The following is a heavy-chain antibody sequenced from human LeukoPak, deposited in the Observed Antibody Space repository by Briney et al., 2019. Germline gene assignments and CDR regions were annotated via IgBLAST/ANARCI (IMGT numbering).Heavy chain of an antibody. CDR2: ISAYNGNT. Sequence: WASVTVSCTASGYTFTSYGISGVRQAPGQGLEWMGWISAYNGNTNYAQKLQGRVTMTTDTSTSTAYMELRSLRSDDTAVYYCARDLYSSGPWGYWGQGTLVTVSS. D-gene: IGHD6-19*01. CDR3: ARDLYSSGPWGY. V-gene: IGHV1-18*01. CDR1: GYTFTSYG. J-gene: IGHJ4*02.